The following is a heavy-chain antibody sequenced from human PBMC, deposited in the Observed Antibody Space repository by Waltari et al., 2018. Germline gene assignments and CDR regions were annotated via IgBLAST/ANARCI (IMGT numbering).Heavy chain of an antibody. CDR2: IHGSGRT. Sequence: QVQLQESGPGLVKPSGTLSLTCSVSGDSVTSSYWWSWVRQPPGEGLEWIGQIHGSGRTNYNPSLESRVSVSMDTSNKQLSLKVTSATAADTAIYYCARDRGRGLYLESWGQGTLVTVSP. CDR1: GDSVTSSYW. CDR3: ARDRGRGLYLES. J-gene: IGHJ4*02. D-gene: IGHD2-15*01. V-gene: IGHV4-4*02.